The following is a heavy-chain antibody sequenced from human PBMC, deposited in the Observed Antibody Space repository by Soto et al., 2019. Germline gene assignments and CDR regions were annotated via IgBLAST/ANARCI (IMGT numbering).Heavy chain of an antibody. CDR3: TRDGI. J-gene: IGHJ3*02. V-gene: IGHV3-7*01. CDR1: GFTFRNYK. Sequence: EVQLVESGGGLVQPGGSLRLSCVVSGFTFRNYKMNWVRQVPGKGLEWVADIKQDGSEIHYVDSVKGRFTISRDNAKNSLYLEMNSLRAEDTAVYHCTRDGIWGQGTMVTVSS. CDR2: IKQDGSEI.